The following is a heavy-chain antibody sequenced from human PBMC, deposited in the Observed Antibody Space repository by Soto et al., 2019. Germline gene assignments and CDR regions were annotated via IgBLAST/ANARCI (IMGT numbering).Heavy chain of an antibody. CDR1: GFSFDDYA. Sequence: EVQLVESGGGLVQPGRSLRLSCAASGFSFDDYAMIWVRQAPGKGLEWVSGITCNSGTIGYAGSVKGRFTISRDNAKNSLYLQMNSLRAEDTALYYCAKGSSSWYEVPYDYWGQGTLVTVSS. J-gene: IGHJ4*02. CDR2: ITCNSGTI. D-gene: IGHD6-13*01. CDR3: AKGSSSWYEVPYDY. V-gene: IGHV3-9*01.